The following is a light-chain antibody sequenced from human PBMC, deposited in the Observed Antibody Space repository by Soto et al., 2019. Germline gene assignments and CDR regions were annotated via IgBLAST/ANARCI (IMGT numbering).Light chain of an antibody. CDR2: KAS. J-gene: IGKJ1*01. Sequence: DIQMTQSPSTLSASIGDSVTITCRASQSFDTWLAWYQQKPGKAPKLLIYKASSLQTGVPSRFSGSGSGTEFTLTISRLQPDDFATYYCQHYNDYSRMFGQGNKVEI. CDR3: QHYNDYSRM. CDR1: QSFDTW. V-gene: IGKV1-5*03.